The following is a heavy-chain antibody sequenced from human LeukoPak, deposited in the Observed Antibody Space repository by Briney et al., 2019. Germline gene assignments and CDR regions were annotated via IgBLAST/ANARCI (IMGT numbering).Heavy chain of an antibody. Sequence: ASVKVSCKASGYTFTSYDINWVRQATGQGLEWMGWMNPNSGNTGYAQKFQGRATMTRNTSISTAYMELSSLRSEDTAVYDCARVRILRYYYGMDVWAQGTTVTVPS. D-gene: IGHD1-14*01. J-gene: IGHJ6*02. CDR1: GYTFTSYD. CDR2: MNPNSGNT. V-gene: IGHV1-8*01. CDR3: ARVRILRYYYGMDV.